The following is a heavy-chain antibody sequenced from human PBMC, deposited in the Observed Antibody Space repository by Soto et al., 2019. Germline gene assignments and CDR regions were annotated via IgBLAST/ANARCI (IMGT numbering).Heavy chain of an antibody. CDR2: IYYSGST. J-gene: IGHJ5*02. CDR3: ARGIVDVAVPGALFDP. Sequence: PSETLSLTCTVSGGSISSYFWSWIRQPPGKGLEWIGYIYYSGSTNYNPSLKSRVTISVDTSKNQFSLILSSVTAADTAVYYCARGIVDVAVPGALFDPWGQGTLVTVSS. D-gene: IGHD2-2*01. V-gene: IGHV4-59*01. CDR1: GGSISSYF.